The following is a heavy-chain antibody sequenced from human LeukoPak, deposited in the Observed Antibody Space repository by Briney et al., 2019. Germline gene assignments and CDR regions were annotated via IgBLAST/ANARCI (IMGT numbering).Heavy chain of an antibody. D-gene: IGHD1-26*01. V-gene: IGHV3-33*01. CDR3: ARDEYSGSRYYFDY. CDR2: IWYDGSNK. CDR1: GFTFSSYG. J-gene: IGHJ4*02. Sequence: GGSLRLSCAASGFTFSSYGMHWVRQAPGKGLEWVAVIWYDGSNKYYADSVKGRFTISRDNSKNTLYLQMNSLRAEDTAVYYCARDEYSGSRYYFDYWGQGTLVTVSS.